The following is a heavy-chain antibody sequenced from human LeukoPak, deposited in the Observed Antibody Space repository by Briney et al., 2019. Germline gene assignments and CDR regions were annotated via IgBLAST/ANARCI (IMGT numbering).Heavy chain of an antibody. CDR3: ARTYYDFWSGSGAI. Sequence: SETLSLTCSVSGYSISSGYYWGWIRQPPGKGLEWIGSIYHSGSTYYNPSLKSRVTISVDTPKNQFSLKLSSVTAADTAVYYCARTYYDFWSGSGAIWGQGTMVTVSS. D-gene: IGHD3-3*01. CDR2: IYHSGST. J-gene: IGHJ3*02. V-gene: IGHV4-38-2*02. CDR1: GYSISSGYY.